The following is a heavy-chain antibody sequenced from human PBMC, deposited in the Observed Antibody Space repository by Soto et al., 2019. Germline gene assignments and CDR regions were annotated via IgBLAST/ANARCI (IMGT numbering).Heavy chain of an antibody. CDR3: ARAGSGWYRPAYFDY. D-gene: IGHD6-19*01. CDR1: GFTFSSYS. J-gene: IGHJ4*02. V-gene: IGHV3-48*02. CDR2: ISSSSSTI. Sequence: HPGGSLRLSCAASGFTFSSYSMNWVRQAPGKGLEWVSYISSSSSTIYYADSVKGRFTISRDNAKNSLYLQMNSLRDEDTAVYYCARAGSGWYRPAYFDYWGQGTLVTVSS.